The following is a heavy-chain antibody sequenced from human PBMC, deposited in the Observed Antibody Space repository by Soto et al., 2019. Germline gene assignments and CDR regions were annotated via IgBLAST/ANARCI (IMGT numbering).Heavy chain of an antibody. V-gene: IGHV1-18*01. CDR3: ARVPVGYYYDSSGYSDY. D-gene: IGHD3-22*01. Sequence: ASVKVSCKDSGYTFTSYGMSWVRQDPGQGLEWMGWISAYNGNTNYAQKLQGRVTMTTDTSTSTAYMELRSLRSDDTAVYYCARVPVGYYYDSSGYSDYWGQGTLVTVSS. CDR1: GYTFTSYG. CDR2: ISAYNGNT. J-gene: IGHJ4*02.